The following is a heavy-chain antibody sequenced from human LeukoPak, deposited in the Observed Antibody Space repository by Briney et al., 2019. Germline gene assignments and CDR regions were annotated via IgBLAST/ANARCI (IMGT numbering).Heavy chain of an antibody. CDR3: ARDRTGQQLISRKEYYYMDV. CDR1: GFTVSSNY. V-gene: IGHV3-66*01. CDR2: IYSGGST. Sequence: PGGSLRLSCAASGFTVSSNYMSWVRQAPGKWLEWVSIIYSGGSTYYADSVKGRFTISRDNSKNTLYLQMNSLRAEDTAVYYCARDRTGQQLISRKEYYYMDVWGKGTTVTISS. J-gene: IGHJ6*03. D-gene: IGHD4-11*01.